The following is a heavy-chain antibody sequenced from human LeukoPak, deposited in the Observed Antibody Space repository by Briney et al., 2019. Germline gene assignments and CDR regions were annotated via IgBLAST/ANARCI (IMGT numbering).Heavy chain of an antibody. CDR1: GFTFSSYA. J-gene: IGHJ3*02. CDR3: ARWGSYDTFDI. Sequence: GGSLRLSCAASGFTFSSYAMHWVRQAPGKGLEWVAVISYDGSNKYYADSVKGRFTISRDNSKNTLYLQMNSLRAEDTAVYYCARWGSYDTFDIWGQGTMVTVSS. D-gene: IGHD7-27*01. CDR2: ISYDGSNK. V-gene: IGHV3-30-3*01.